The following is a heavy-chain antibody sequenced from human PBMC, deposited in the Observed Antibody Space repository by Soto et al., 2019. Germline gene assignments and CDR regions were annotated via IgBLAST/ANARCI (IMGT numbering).Heavy chain of an antibody. J-gene: IGHJ1*01. CDR1: GFTFSSYA. V-gene: IGHV3-30-3*01. D-gene: IGHD6-13*01. CDR3: ASPGYSSSWRAEYFQH. CDR2: ISYDGSNK. Sequence: ESGGGVVPPGRSLRLSCAASGFTFSSYAMHWVRQAPGKGLEWVAVISYDGSNKYYADSVKGRFTISRDNSKNTLYLQMNSLRAEDTAVYYCASPGYSSSWRAEYFQHWGQGTLVTVSS.